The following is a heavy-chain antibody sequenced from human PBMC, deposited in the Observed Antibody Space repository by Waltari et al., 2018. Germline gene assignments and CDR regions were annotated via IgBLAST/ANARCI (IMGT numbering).Heavy chain of an antibody. CDR1: GFTFSSYE. CDR2: ISSSGSTI. Sequence: EVQLVESGGGLVQPGGSLRLSCAASGFTFSSYEMNWVRQAPGKGLEWVSYISSSGSTIYYADSVKCRFTISRDNAKTSLYLQMNSLRAEDTAVYYCARSYYDFWSGYSGGMDVWGQGTTVTVSS. J-gene: IGHJ6*02. CDR3: ARSYYDFWSGYSGGMDV. D-gene: IGHD3-3*01. V-gene: IGHV3-48*03.